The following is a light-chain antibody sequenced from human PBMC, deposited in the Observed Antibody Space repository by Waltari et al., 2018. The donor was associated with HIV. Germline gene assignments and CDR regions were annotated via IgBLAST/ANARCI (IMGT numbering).Light chain of an antibody. CDR1: ALLKEY. J-gene: IGLJ2*01. CDR3: YSTNIRGNHRL. Sequence: SYELTQAHSVSVSPGQTARITCSGDALLKEYAYWYQKKSGQAPVLVIYEDTKRPSGIPERFSGSSSGTMATLTISGAQVEDEADYYCYSTNIRGNHRLFGGGTKLTVL. V-gene: IGLV3-10*01. CDR2: EDT.